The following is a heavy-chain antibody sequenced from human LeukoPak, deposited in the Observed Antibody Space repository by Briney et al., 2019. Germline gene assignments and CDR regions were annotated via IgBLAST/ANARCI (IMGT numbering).Heavy chain of an antibody. CDR1: GFTVSSNY. CDR2: ISGSGGST. V-gene: IGHV3-23*01. Sequence: GGSLRLSCAASGFTVSSNYMSWVRQAPGKGLEWVSAISGSGGSTYYADSVKGRFTISRDNSKNTLYLQMNSLRAEDTAVYYCAKDMSLVVITRFDYWGQGTLVTVSS. D-gene: IGHD3-22*01. CDR3: AKDMSLVVITRFDY. J-gene: IGHJ4*02.